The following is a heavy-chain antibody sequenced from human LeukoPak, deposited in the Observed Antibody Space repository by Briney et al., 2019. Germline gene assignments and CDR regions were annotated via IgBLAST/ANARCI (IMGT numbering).Heavy chain of an antibody. CDR1: GDSVSINSAA. V-gene: IGHV6-1*01. CDR2: TYQRSKWYN. CDR3: ARSPSPYSSGWYFDY. Sequence: SQTLSLTCAISGDSVSINSAAWNWIRQSPSRGLEWLGRTYQRSKWYNNYAVSVKSRITINPDISKNQFSLQLNSVTPEDTAVYYCARSPSPYSSGWYFDYWGQGTLVTVSS. D-gene: IGHD6-19*01. J-gene: IGHJ4*02.